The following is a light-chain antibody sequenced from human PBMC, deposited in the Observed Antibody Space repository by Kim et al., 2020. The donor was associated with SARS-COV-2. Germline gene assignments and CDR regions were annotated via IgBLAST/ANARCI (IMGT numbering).Light chain of an antibody. CDR3: NSRDSNDNVV. CDR2: GKN. V-gene: IGLV3-19*01. Sequence: SSELTQDPAVSVALGQTVSITCQGDSLRSYYATWYQQKPGLAPILVIYGKNNRPSGIPDRFSGSSSGNTASLTITGTQAGDEADYYCNSRDSNDNVVFGG. CDR1: SLRSYY. J-gene: IGLJ2*01.